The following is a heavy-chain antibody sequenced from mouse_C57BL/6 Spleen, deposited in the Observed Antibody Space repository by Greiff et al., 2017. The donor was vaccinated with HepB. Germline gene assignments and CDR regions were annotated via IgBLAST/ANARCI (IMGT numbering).Heavy chain of an antibody. CDR2: INPGSGGT. Sequence: QVQLQQSGAELVRPGTSVKVSCKASGYAFTNYLIEWVKQRPGQGLEWIGVINPGSGGTNYNEKFKGKATLTADKSSSTAYMQLSSLTSEDSAVYFCARRGRTGYGLDYWGQGTTLTVSS. V-gene: IGHV1-54*01. D-gene: IGHD3-1*01. CDR3: ARRGRTGYGLDY. J-gene: IGHJ2*01. CDR1: GYAFTNYL.